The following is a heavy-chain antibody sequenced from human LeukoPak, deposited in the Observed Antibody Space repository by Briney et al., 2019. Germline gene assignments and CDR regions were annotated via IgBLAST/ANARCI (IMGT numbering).Heavy chain of an antibody. CDR3: ARDRYYYDSSGLYYFDY. CDR1: GGSISSYY. Sequence: SETLSLTCTVSGGSISSYYWSWIRQPAGKGLEWIGRIYTSGSTNYNPSLKSRVTMSVDTSKNQFSLKLSSVTSADTAVYYCARDRYYYDSSGLYYFDYWGQGTLVTVSS. J-gene: IGHJ4*02. V-gene: IGHV4-4*07. D-gene: IGHD3-22*01. CDR2: IYTSGST.